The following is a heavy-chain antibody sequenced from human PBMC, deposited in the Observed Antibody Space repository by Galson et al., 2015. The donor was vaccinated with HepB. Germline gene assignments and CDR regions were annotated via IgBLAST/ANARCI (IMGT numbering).Heavy chain of an antibody. CDR1: GYTFTSYA. Sequence: SVKVSCKASGYTFTSYAMHWVRQAPGQRLEWMGWINAGNGNTKYSQKFQGRVTITRDKSASTAYMELSSLRSEDTAVYYCATSPGGYSYGGFDYWGQVTLVTVSS. CDR3: ATSPGGYSYGGFDY. D-gene: IGHD5-18*01. J-gene: IGHJ4*02. V-gene: IGHV1-3*01. CDR2: INAGNGNT.